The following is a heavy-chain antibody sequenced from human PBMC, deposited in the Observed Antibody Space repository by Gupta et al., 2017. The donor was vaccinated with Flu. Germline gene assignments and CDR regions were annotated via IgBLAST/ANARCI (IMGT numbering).Heavy chain of an antibody. CDR3: ARDLKARLRNAEFDY. CDR1: GYTFTTYG. CDR2: TSVYNGNT. V-gene: IGHV1-18*01. Sequence: QVQLVQSGAEVKKPGASVKVSCKASGYTFTTYGISWVRQAPGQGLEWFGWTSVYNGNTNYAQKVQGRVTMTTDTSTSTAHMELRSLRSDDSAVYYCARDLKARLRNAEFDYGGHVTLVTVSS. J-gene: IGHJ4*01. D-gene: IGHD5-12*01.